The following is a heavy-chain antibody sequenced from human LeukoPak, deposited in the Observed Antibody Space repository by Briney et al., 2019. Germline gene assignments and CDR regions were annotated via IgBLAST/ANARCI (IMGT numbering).Heavy chain of an antibody. J-gene: IGHJ4*02. CDR3: ARGTSDYYDSSGYIDY. CDR1: GFTFSSYS. V-gene: IGHV3-21*01. Sequence: GGSLRLSCAASGFTFSSYSMNWVRQAPGKGLEWVSSISSSSSYIYYADSVKGRFTISRDNAKNSLYLQMNSLRAEDTAVYYCARGTSDYYDSSGYIDYWGQGTLVAVSP. D-gene: IGHD3-22*01. CDR2: ISSSSSYI.